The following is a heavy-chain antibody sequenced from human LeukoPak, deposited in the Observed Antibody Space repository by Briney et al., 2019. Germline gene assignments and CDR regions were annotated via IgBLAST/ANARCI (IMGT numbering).Heavy chain of an antibody. V-gene: IGHV3-30*02. CDR2: IRYDGSNK. CDR1: GFTFSSYD. Sequence: GGSLRLSCAASGFTFSSYDMHWVRQAPGKGLEWVSFIRYDGSNKFYADSVKGRFTISRDNSKNTLYLQTNSLRTGDTAVYYCAKDTEYDWGHAFDIWGQGTMISVSS. J-gene: IGHJ3*02. CDR3: AKDTEYDWGHAFDI. D-gene: IGHD3-16*01.